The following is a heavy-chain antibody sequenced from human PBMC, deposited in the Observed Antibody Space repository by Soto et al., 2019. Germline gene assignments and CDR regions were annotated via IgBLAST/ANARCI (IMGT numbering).Heavy chain of an antibody. V-gene: IGHV3-15*01. CDR1: GFTFSNAW. D-gene: IGHD4-17*01. CDR3: TTDFSDGDYELGY. Sequence: EVQLVESGGGLVKPGGSLRLSCAASGFTFSNAWMSWVRQAPGKGLEWVGRIKSKTDGGTTDYAAPVKGRFTISRDDSKHTLYLQMNSLKTEDTAVYYCTTDFSDGDYELGYWGQGTLVTVSS. CDR2: IKSKTDGGTT. J-gene: IGHJ4*02.